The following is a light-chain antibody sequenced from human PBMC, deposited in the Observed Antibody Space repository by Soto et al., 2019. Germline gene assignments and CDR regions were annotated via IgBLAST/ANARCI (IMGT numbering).Light chain of an antibody. CDR2: DTN. CDR1: TGTVTSSHY. CDR3: LLSFSGARV. Sequence: QAVVTQEPSLTVSPGGTVTLTCGSNTGTVTSSHYPYWFQQKPGQPPRTLIFDTNNRHSWTPARFSASLLGGKAALTLSGAQAEDEADYYCLLSFSGARVFGGGTKLTVL. J-gene: IGLJ3*02. V-gene: IGLV7-46*01.